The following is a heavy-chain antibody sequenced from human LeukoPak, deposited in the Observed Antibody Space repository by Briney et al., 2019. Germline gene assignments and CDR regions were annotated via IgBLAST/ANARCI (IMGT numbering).Heavy chain of an antibody. CDR2: TNGDGAST. CDR3: AVYNWGFDW. D-gene: IGHD7-27*01. CDR1: GFTFSSYG. Sequence: GGSLRLSCAASGFTFSSYGMSCVRQAPGKGLEWVSATNGDGASTYYADSVKGRFTISRDNSKNMLYLQMNSLTVEDTAVYCCAVYNWGFDWWGQGTLVTVSS. J-gene: IGHJ4*02. V-gene: IGHV3-23*01.